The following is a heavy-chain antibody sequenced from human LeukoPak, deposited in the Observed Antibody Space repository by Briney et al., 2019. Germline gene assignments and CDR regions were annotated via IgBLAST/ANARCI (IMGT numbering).Heavy chain of an antibody. CDR2: IYGGGST. CDR3: ARASRWVSFDI. CDR1: GFTVSSNY. Sequence: PGGSLILSCAASGFTVSSNYMTWVRQAPGKGLEWVSIIYGGGSTYYADSVKGRFTISRDNSKNTLYLQMNSLRAEDTAVYYCARASRWVSFDIWGQGTMVTVSS. V-gene: IGHV3-66*01. D-gene: IGHD5-24*01. J-gene: IGHJ3*02.